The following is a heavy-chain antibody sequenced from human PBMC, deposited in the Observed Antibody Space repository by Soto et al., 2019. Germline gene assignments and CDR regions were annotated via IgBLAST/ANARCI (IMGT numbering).Heavy chain of an antibody. CDR3: VREGGDLNSFDP. CDR1: GFTFSSYS. V-gene: IGHV3-48*01. Sequence: EVQLVESGGGLVQPGGSLRLSCAASGFTFSSYSMNWVRQAPEKGLEWVSYISSSSSTIYYADSVKGRFTISRDKSKNSPYLQMKRLRAEDTAVYYCVREGGDLNSFDPWGQGTLVTVSS. CDR2: ISSSSSTI. D-gene: IGHD4-17*01. J-gene: IGHJ5*02.